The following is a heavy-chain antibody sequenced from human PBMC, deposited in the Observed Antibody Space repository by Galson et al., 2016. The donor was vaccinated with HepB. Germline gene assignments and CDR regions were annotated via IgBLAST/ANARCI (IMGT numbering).Heavy chain of an antibody. CDR2: INPSGGST. D-gene: IGHD3-3*01. Sequence: SCKASGYTFTSNYMHWVRQAPGQGLEWMGIINPSGGSTSYAQKFQGRVTMTRDTSTSTVYMELSSLRSEDTAVYYCARDTDGSTYDFWRAYDQYGMDVWGQGTTVTVSS. CDR1: GYTFTSNY. CDR3: ARDTDGSTYDFWRAYDQYGMDV. J-gene: IGHJ6*02. V-gene: IGHV1-46*01.